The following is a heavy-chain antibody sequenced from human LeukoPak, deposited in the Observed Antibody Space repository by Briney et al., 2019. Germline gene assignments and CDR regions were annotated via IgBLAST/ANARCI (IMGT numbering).Heavy chain of an antibody. J-gene: IGHJ4*02. V-gene: IGHV3-53*01. Sequence: GVLRLSCAASGFTVSSSYMYWVRQAPGKGLEWVSFFYRGDSTYYAESVRGRFTISRDNSKNTLYLLMNSLIPEDTAVYYCAREVVSIPSYFDSWGQGTLVTVSS. CDR3: AREVVSIPSYFDS. D-gene: IGHD2-15*01. CDR1: GFTVSSSY. CDR2: FYRGDST.